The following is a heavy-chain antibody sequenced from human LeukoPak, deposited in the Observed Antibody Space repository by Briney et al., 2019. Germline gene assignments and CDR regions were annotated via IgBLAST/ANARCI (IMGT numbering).Heavy chain of an antibody. CDR1: GFTFSSYA. V-gene: IGHV3-49*04. D-gene: IGHD1-26*01. CDR2: IRSKAYGGTT. J-gene: IGHJ1*01. Sequence: GGSLRLSCAASGFTFSSYAMSWVRQAPGKGLEWVGFIRSKAYGGTTEYAASVKGRFTISRDDSKSIAYLQMNSLKTEDTAVYYCTRASSGSYPRFYFQHWGQGTLVTVSS. CDR3: TRASSGSYPRFYFQH.